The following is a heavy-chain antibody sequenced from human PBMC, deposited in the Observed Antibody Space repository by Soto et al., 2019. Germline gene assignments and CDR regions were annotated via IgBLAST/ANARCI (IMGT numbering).Heavy chain of an antibody. V-gene: IGHV3-48*02. Sequence: GGSLRLSCAASGFTFSSYSMNWVRLAPGKGLEWLSYISSSSSTIYYADSVKGRFTISRDNAKNSLSLQMNSLRDEDTAVFYCAKDWGLDWLLQDRFDYWGQGTLVTVSS. D-gene: IGHD3-9*01. CDR2: ISSSSSTI. J-gene: IGHJ4*02. CDR3: AKDWGLDWLLQDRFDY. CDR1: GFTFSSYS.